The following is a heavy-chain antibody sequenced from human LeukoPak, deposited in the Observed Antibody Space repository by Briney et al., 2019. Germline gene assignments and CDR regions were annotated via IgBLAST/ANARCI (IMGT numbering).Heavy chain of an antibody. CDR2: IYPGDSDT. J-gene: IGHJ5*02. D-gene: IGHD3-22*01. CDR1: GYSFTSYW. V-gene: IGHV5-51*01. CDR3: ARQGDSSGYHEYNWFDP. Sequence: GESLKISCKGSGYSFTSYWIGWVRQMPGKGLEWMGIIYPGDSDTRYSPSFQGQVTISADKSISTAYLQWSSLKASDTAMYYCARQGDSSGYHEYNWFDPWGQGTLVTVSS.